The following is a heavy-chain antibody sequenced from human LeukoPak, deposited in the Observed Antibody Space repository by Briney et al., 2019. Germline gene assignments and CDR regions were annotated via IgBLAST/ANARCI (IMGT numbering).Heavy chain of an antibody. D-gene: IGHD4-17*01. Sequence: GGSLRLSCAASGFTFSSYAMHWVRQAPGKGLEWVAVISYDGSNKYYADSVKGRFTISRDNSKNTLYLQMNSLRAEDTAVYYCAEPADHDDYGDYVANWFDPWGQGTLVTVSS. J-gene: IGHJ5*02. CDR2: ISYDGSNK. V-gene: IGHV3-30*04. CDR3: AEPADHDDYGDYVANWFDP. CDR1: GFTFSSYA.